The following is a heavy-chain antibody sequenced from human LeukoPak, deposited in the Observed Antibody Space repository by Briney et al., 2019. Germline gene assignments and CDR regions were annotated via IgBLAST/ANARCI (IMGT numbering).Heavy chain of an antibody. D-gene: IGHD5-12*01. CDR2: MNSDSSYI. CDR3: SRGKFSRSGFEFYFDY. V-gene: IGHV3-21*01. J-gene: IGHJ4*02. CDR1: GFTFNSYS. Sequence: GGSLRLSCVASGFTFNSYSMHWVRQAPGQGLEWVSSMNSDSSYIYYADSVKGRFTIPGDNAKNSLYLQMNSLRVEDTAVYYCSRGKFSRSGFEFYFDYWGQGTLVTVSS.